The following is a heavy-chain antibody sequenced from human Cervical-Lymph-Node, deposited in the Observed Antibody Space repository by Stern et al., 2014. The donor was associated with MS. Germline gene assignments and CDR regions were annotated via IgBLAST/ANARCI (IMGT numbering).Heavy chain of an antibody. CDR2: IDDTGRT. CDR3: VRQVTVRSRFDY. CDR1: GGSISSSYY. J-gene: IGHJ4*02. V-gene: IGHV4-39*01. Sequence: QLQLQESGPGLVKPSETLSRTCTVSGGSISSSYYWGWIRQSSGKGLEWIGSIDDTGRTFYNPSLKSRVTISVDTSNNQFSLELSSVTAADTAVYYCVRQVTVRSRFDYWGQGTLVTVSS. D-gene: IGHD4-11*01.